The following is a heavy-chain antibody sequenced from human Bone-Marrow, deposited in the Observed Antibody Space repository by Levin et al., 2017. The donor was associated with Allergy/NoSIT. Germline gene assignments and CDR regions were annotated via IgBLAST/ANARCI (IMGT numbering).Heavy chain of an antibody. Sequence: KISCQASGGTFINYAFHWVRQARGQGLEWVGGLIPVLGTVDYAQKFEGRVTISADKSTTTVYMELSGLRSDDTAMYYCARIPRLAVTGVFDVWGQGTMVTVSA. CDR1: GGTFINYA. CDR2: LIPVLGTV. D-gene: IGHD2-8*02. J-gene: IGHJ3*01. CDR3: ARIPRLAVTGVFDV. V-gene: IGHV1-69*06.